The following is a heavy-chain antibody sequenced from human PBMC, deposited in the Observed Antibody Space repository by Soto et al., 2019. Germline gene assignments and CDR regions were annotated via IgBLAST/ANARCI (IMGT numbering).Heavy chain of an antibody. CDR3: ARQGSPEDIVVVPAAMEWFDP. Sequence: SETLSLTCTVSGGSISSSSYYWGWIRQPPGKGLEWIGSIYYSGSTYYNPSLKSRVTISVDTSKNQFSLKLSSGTAADTAVYYCARQGSPEDIVVVPAAMEWFDPWGQGTLVTVSS. V-gene: IGHV4-39*01. D-gene: IGHD2-2*01. J-gene: IGHJ5*02. CDR1: GGSISSSSYY. CDR2: IYYSGST.